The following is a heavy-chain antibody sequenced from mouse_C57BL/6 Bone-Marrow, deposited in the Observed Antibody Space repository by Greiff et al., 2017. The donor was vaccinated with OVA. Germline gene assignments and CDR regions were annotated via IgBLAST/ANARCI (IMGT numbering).Heavy chain of an antibody. CDR3: ARNFPYYYGSSLFDY. D-gene: IGHD1-1*01. V-gene: IGHV2-2*01. CDR1: GFSLTSYG. J-gene: IGHJ2*01. CDR2: IWSGGST. Sequence: VQLQQSGPGLVQPSQSLSITCTVSGFSLTSYGVHWVRQSPGQGLEWLGVIWSGGSTDYNAAFISRLSISKDNSKSQVFFKMNSLQADDTAIYYCARNFPYYYGSSLFDYGGQGTTLTVSS.